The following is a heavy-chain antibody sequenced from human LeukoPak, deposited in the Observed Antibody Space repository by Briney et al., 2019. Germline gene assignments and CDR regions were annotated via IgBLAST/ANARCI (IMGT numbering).Heavy chain of an antibody. Sequence: ASVKVSCRASGYTFTGYYMHWVRQAPGQGLEWMGWINPNSGGTNYAQKFQGRVTMTRDTSISTAYMELSRLRSDDTAVYYCARARTVTHRFDYWGQGTLVTVSS. CDR1: GYTFTGYY. V-gene: IGHV1-2*02. CDR2: INPNSGGT. J-gene: IGHJ4*02. CDR3: ARARTVTHRFDY. D-gene: IGHD4-17*01.